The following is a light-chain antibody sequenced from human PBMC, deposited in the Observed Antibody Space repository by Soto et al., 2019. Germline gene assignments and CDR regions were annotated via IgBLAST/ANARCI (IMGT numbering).Light chain of an antibody. CDR2: GAS. Sequence: DIQMTQSPSSVSASVGDRVTIICRASQDIGTWLAWYQQKPGRTPKLLIYGASTLQSGVPSRFSGSGSGTEFTLTISSLQAEDFASDDCHQANSYPWTVGQGTTVEI. J-gene: IGKJ1*01. CDR1: QDIGTW. CDR3: HQANSYPWT. V-gene: IGKV1-12*01.